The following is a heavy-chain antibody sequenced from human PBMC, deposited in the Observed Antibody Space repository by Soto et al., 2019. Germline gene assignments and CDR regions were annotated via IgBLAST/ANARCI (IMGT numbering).Heavy chain of an antibody. CDR1: GFTFSDYV. J-gene: IGHJ4*01. V-gene: IGHV3-30*03. Sequence: QVKLVESWGGVVQPGRSLRLSCAASGFTFSDYVMHWVRQVPGKGLEWVAIISHDERIKYYADSVKGRFTISRDNSNYMLYLQMKSMQTEDTALYYCARRLEGESADLLDYWGHRTLVTVSS. CDR3: ARRLEGESADLLDY. D-gene: IGHD2-2*01. CDR2: ISHDERIK.